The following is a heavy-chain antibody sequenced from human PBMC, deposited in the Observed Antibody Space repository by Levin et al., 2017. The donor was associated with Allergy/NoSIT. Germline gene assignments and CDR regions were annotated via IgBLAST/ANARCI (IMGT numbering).Heavy chain of an antibody. CDR1: GGSISSGSYY. J-gene: IGHJ3*02. D-gene: IGHD3-10*01. CDR2: IYTSGST. CDR3: ARDLITKVRGVIIDI. Sequence: SETLSLTCTVSGGSISSGSYYWSWIRQPAGKGLEWIGRIYTSGSTNYNPSLKSRVTISVDTSKNQFSLKLSSVTAADTAVYYCARDLITKVRGVIIDIWGQGTMVTVSS. V-gene: IGHV4-61*02.